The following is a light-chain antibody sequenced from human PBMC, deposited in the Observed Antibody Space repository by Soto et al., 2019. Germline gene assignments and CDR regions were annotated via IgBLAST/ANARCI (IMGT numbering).Light chain of an antibody. V-gene: IGKV1-5*03. J-gene: IGKJ1*01. CDR2: KAS. CDR1: QSISSW. Sequence: DIQMTQSPSTLSASVGDRVTITCRASQSISSWLAWYQQKPGKAPKLLIYKASTLESGVPSRFSGSGSGTDFTLTISRLEPEDFAVYYCHQYGSSPATFGQGTKVDNK. CDR3: HQYGSSPAT.